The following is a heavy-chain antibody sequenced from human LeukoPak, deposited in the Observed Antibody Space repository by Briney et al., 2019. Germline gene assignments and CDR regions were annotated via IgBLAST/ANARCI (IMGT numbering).Heavy chain of an antibody. V-gene: IGHV3-23*01. CDR3: AKGLRWTNYGFDI. CDR1: GFTFSSYG. D-gene: IGHD2-21*01. CDR2: MCGSGGST. Sequence: PGGSLRLSCAASGFTFSSYGMSWVRQAPGKGLEWVSVMCGSGGSTYYADSVKGRFTMSRDNAKNTLYLQMNSLRAEDTAVYYCAKGLRWTNYGFDIWGQGTMVTVSS. J-gene: IGHJ3*02.